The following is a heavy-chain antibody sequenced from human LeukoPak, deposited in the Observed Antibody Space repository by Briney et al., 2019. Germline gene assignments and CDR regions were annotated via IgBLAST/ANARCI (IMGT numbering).Heavy chain of an antibody. V-gene: IGHV3-66*02. CDR2: IYSGGST. CDR1: GFTVSSNY. D-gene: IGHD2-2*01. CDR3: ARDWGYCSSTSCPYYYYMDV. J-gene: IGHJ6*03. Sequence: GGSLRLSCAASGFTVSSNYMSWVRQAPGKGLEWVSVIYSGGSTYYADSVKGRFTISRDNSKNTLYLQMNSLRAEDTAVYYCARDWGYCSSTSCPYYYYMDVWGKGTTVTVSS.